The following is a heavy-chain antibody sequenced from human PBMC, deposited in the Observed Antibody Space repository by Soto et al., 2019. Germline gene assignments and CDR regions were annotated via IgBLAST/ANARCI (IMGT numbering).Heavy chain of an antibody. Sequence: QVQLQESCPGLVKPSETLSLTCTVSGDSVSKNNYYWSWTRRPPGKGLEWIGYIYDSVTTKYNPSLKSRVTISVDASKNQFSLKLNSVTAADTAVYHCARGHRWRQYYSGMDVWGQGTTVTVSS. J-gene: IGHJ6*02. CDR3: ARGHRWRQYYSGMDV. D-gene: IGHD3-10*01. V-gene: IGHV4-61*01. CDR2: IYDSVTT. CDR1: GDSVSKNNYY.